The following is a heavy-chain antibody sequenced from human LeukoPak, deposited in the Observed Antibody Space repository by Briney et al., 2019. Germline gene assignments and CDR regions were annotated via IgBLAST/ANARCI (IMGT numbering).Heavy chain of an antibody. CDR2: MNPNSGNT. J-gene: IGHJ4*02. CDR1: GYTFTSYD. Sequence: ASVKVSCKASGYTFTSYDINWVRQATGQGLEWMGWMNPNSGNTGYAQKFQGRVTMTRNTSISTAYMELSSLRSEDTAVYYCARGSYYYDSSGTDFDYWSQGTLVTVSS. CDR3: ARGSYYYDSSGTDFDY. V-gene: IGHV1-8*01. D-gene: IGHD3-22*01.